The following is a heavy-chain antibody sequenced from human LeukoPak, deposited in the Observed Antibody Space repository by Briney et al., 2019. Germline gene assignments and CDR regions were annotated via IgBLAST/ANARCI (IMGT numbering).Heavy chain of an antibody. Sequence: SETLSLTCTVSGGSFSTYYWTWIRQPPGKGLEWIWYIYSGGSTNYNPSLKSRVTISLDTSKTQFSLKLTSVTAADTAVYYCARREAVTGTPRAWFDPWGQGTLVTVSS. V-gene: IGHV4-59*08. CDR1: GGSFSTYY. CDR3: ARREAVTGTPRAWFDP. J-gene: IGHJ5*02. CDR2: IYSGGST. D-gene: IGHD6-19*01.